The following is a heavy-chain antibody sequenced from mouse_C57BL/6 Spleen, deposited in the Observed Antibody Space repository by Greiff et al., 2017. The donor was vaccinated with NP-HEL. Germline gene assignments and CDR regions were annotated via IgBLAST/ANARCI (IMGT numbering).Heavy chain of an antibody. J-gene: IGHJ3*01. D-gene: IGHD2-4*01. CDR1: GFSLTSYG. CDR3: ARHEDYDYGVGFAY. V-gene: IGHV2-6-1*01. Sequence: QVQLQQSGPGLVAPSQSLSITCTVSGFSLTSYGVHWVRQPPGKGLEWLVVIWSDGSTTYNSALKSRLSISKDNSKSQVFLKMNSLQTDDTAMYYCARHEDYDYGVGFAYWGQGTLVTVSA. CDR2: IWSDGST.